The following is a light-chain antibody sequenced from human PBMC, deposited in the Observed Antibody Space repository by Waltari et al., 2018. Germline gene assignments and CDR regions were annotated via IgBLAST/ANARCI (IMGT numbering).Light chain of an antibody. V-gene: IGKV3-15*01. CDR1: PSITSN. CDR2: GAS. Sequence: EIVLTQSPVILSVSPGERTTLSCRASPSITSNLAWYQQKPGQSPRLLIYGASIRAAGIPARFSGSGSGTEFTLTISSLQSEDFAVYYCQQYNNWLPLTFGGGTKVEIK. CDR3: QQYNNWLPLT. J-gene: IGKJ4*01.